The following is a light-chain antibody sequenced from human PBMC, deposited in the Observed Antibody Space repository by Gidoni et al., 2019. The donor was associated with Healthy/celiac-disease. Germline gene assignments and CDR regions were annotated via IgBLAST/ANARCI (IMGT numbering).Light chain of an antibody. CDR2: WAS. Sequence: DIVMTQYPDSLAVSLGERATNNCKSSQSVLYSSNKKNYLAWYQQKSGQPPKLLIYWASTRESGVPDRFSGSGSGTDFTLTIRSLQAEDVAVYSCQQYYSTLMCSFGHGTTLVI. CDR1: QSVLYSSNKKNY. CDR3: QQYYSTLMCS. V-gene: IGKV4-1*01. J-gene: IGKJ2*04.